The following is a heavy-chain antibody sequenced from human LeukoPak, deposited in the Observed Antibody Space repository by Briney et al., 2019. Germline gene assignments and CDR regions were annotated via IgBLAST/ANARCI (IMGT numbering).Heavy chain of an antibody. CDR3: ARDHRYAFDN. J-gene: IGHJ4*02. D-gene: IGHD5-12*01. V-gene: IGHV3-48*04. CDR1: GFTFIDYS. CDR2: VGISSGKT. Sequence: GGSLRLSCAASGFTFIDYSMNWVRQAPGKGLEWISYVGISSGKTKYADSVKGRFTISGDSAKNSVFLQMNSLRVEDTAVYYCARDHRYAFDNWGQGTLVTVSS.